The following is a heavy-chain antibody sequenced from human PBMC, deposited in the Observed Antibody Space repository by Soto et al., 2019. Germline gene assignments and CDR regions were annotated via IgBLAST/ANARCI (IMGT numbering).Heavy chain of an antibody. J-gene: IGHJ6*02. D-gene: IGHD2-2*01. Sequence: GSLRLSCAASGFTFSSYWMSWVRQAPGKGLEWVANIKQDGSEKYYVDSVKGRFTISRDNAKNSLYLQMNSLRAEDTAVYYCARKNCSSTSCSNRAYYYYGMDVWGQGTTVTVS. CDR2: IKQDGSEK. CDR1: GFTFSSYW. CDR3: ARKNCSSTSCSNRAYYYYGMDV. V-gene: IGHV3-7*03.